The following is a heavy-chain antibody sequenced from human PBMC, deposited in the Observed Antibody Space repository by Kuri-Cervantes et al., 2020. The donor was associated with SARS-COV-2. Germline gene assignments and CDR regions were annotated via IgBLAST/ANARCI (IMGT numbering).Heavy chain of an antibody. CDR3: ARLTGYSSGWYWASWWFDP. D-gene: IGHD6-19*01. CDR1: GGSISSSSYY. Sequence: SETLSLTCTVSGGSISSSSYYWGWIRQPTGKGLEWIGSIYYSGSTYYNPSLKSRVTISVDTSKNQFSLKLSSVTAADTAVYYCARLTGYSSGWYWASWWFDPWGQGTLVTVSS. V-gene: IGHV4-39*01. CDR2: IYYSGST. J-gene: IGHJ5*02.